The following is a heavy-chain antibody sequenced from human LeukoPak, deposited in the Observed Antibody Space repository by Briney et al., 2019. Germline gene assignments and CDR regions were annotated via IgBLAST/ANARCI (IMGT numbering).Heavy chain of an antibody. V-gene: IGHV2-5*01. CDR3: AHRLQGQLLPNAFDV. J-gene: IGHJ3*01. D-gene: IGHD5-24*01. CDR1: GFSLTTTGVG. Sequence: SGPTLVNPTQTLTLTCTFSGFSLTTTGVGVGWIRQPPGKALEWLALIYWHDDIRYSPSLRSRLTITRDTSKTQVVLTITNMDPVDTATYYCAHRLQGQLLPNAFDVWGQGTMVTVSS. CDR2: IYWHDDI.